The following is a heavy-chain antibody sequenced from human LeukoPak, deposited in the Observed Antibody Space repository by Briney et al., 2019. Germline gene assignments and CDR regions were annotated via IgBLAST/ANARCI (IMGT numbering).Heavy chain of an antibody. CDR3: ARGRFYYGSGLKTYYYYYMDV. CDR1: GFTVSSNS. V-gene: IGHV3-53*01. J-gene: IGHJ6*03. D-gene: IGHD3-10*01. CDR2: IYSAGNT. Sequence: GGSLRLSCTVSGFTVSSNSMSWVRQAPGKGLEWVSFIYSAGNTHYSDSVKGRFTISIDNSKNTLYLQMNSLRAEDTAVYYCARGRFYYGSGLKTYYYYYMDVWGKGTTVTISS.